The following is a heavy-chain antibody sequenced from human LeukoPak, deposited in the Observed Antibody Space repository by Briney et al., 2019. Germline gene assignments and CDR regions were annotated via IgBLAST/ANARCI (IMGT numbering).Heavy chain of an antibody. CDR3: ARARQLADFDY. V-gene: IGHV3-30*01. CDR1: GFTFSSYA. J-gene: IGHJ4*02. D-gene: IGHD6-6*01. Sequence: GGSLRLSCAASGFTFSSYAMHWVRQAPGKGLKWVAVISYDGSNKYYADSVKGRFTISRDNSKNTLYLQMNSLRAEDTAVYYCARARQLADFDYWGQGTLVTVSS. CDR2: ISYDGSNK.